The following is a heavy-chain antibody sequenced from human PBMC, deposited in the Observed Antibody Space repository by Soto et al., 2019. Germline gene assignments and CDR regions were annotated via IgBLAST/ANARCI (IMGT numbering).Heavy chain of an antibody. CDR1: GFDVSNTD. J-gene: IGHJ4*02. D-gene: IGHD3-22*01. Sequence: EVQLVESGGDLVQRGGSLRLSCAASGFDVSNTDMSWVRQAPGKGLEWVSVIYSGGYTNYADSVKGRFIVSRDSPKNTLYLQMDSLRAEDTAVYYCAREAIIVIAAPEYYFDYLGQGTLVTVSS. V-gene: IGHV3-66*01. CDR2: IYSGGYT. CDR3: AREAIIVIAAPEYYFDY.